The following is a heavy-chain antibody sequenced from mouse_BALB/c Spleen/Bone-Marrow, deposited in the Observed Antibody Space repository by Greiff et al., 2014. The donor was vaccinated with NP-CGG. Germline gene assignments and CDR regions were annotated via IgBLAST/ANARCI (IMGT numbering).Heavy chain of an antibody. V-gene: IGHV14-3*02. J-gene: IGHJ2*01. CDR1: GFNIKDTY. CDR3: ARFPYDYGGGDY. CDR2: IDPANGTT. D-gene: IGHD2-4*01. Sequence: VQLKESGAELVKPGASVKLSCTASGFNIKDTYMHWVKQRPEQGLEWIGRIDPANGTTKYDPKFQGKATITADTSSNTAYLQLSSLTSEDTAVYYCARFPYDYGGGDYWGQGTTLTVSS.